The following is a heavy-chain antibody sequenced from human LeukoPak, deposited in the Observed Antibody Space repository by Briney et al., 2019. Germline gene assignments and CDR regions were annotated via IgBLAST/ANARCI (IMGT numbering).Heavy chain of an antibody. Sequence: GGSLRLSCAASGFTFSTYSMHWVRQAPGKGLEWVAVISYDGSNKYYADSVKGRFTISRDNPKNTLYLQMNSLRAEDTAVYYCAKDGQQLPQEDWYFDLWGRGTLVTVSS. J-gene: IGHJ2*01. D-gene: IGHD6-13*01. CDR3: AKDGQQLPQEDWYFDL. CDR2: ISYDGSNK. V-gene: IGHV3-30*18. CDR1: GFTFSTYS.